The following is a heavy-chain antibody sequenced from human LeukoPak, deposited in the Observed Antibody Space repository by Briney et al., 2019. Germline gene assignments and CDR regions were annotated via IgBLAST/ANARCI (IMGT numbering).Heavy chain of an antibody. CDR1: GLIFNNYW. CDR3: TRQWHTPSDY. V-gene: IGHV3-74*01. CDR2: INGDGSST. J-gene: IGHJ4*02. D-gene: IGHD6-19*01. Sequence: GGSQRLSCAASGLIFNNYWMHWVRQTPGEGPLWLSRINGDGSSTSYTHSVQGRFIISRDNAKNTLYLQMNSLRAEDTAVYYCTRQWHTPSDYWGQGTLVTVSS.